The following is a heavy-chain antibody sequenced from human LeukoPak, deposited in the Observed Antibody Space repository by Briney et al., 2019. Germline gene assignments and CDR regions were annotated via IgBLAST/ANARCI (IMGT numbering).Heavy chain of an antibody. CDR3: ARDYGYVWGSYRYPAPFDY. D-gene: IGHD3-16*02. CDR1: GYTFTGYY. V-gene: IGHV1-2*02. J-gene: IGHJ4*02. CDR2: INPNSGGT. Sequence: ASVKVSCKASGYTFTGYYMHWVRQAPGQGLEWMGWINPNSGGTNYAQKFQGRVTMTRDTSISTAYMELSRLRSDDTAVYYCARDYGYVWGSYRYPAPFDYWGQGTLVTVSS.